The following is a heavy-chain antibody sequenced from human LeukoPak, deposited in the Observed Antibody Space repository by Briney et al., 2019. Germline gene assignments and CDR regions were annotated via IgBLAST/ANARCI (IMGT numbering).Heavy chain of an antibody. D-gene: IGHD6-25*01. J-gene: IGHJ5*02. V-gene: IGHV3-74*01. Sequence: GGSLRLSCLASGFPFFNYMMHWVRQVLGEGRVWVARMYTDGRTTDYAESVKGRFTISKDNAKNTLYLQMRSLRADDTALYYCATDVTGSEDRWGQGTLVTVSS. CDR2: MYTDGRTT. CDR1: GFPFFNYM. CDR3: ATDVTGSEDR.